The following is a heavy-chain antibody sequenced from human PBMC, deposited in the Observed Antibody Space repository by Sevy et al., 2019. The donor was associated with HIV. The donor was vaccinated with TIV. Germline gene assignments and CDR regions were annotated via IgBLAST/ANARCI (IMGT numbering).Heavy chain of an antibody. CDR3: ARDRYYDSSGWIFDAFDI. V-gene: IGHV1-46*01. Sequence: ASVKVSCKASGYTFTSYYMHWVRQAPGQGLEWMGIINPSGGSTSYAQKFQGRVTMTRDTSTSTVYMELSSLRSEDTAVYYCARDRYYDSSGWIFDAFDIWGQGTMVTVSS. CDR1: GYTFTSYY. J-gene: IGHJ3*02. CDR2: INPSGGST. D-gene: IGHD3-22*01.